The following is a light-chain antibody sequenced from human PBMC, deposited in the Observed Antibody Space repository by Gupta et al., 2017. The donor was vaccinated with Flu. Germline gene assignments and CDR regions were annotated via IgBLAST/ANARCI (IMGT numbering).Light chain of an antibody. CDR2: DAS. CDR1: LYIGSY. CDR3: QQRTNWPKT. V-gene: IGKV3-11*01. J-gene: IGKJ1*01. Sequence: GERAILSCRASLYIGSYLAWYQQRPGQAPRLLISDASNTATGIPARFRGSGSGTDFTLTISNLEPEDVAVYYCQQRTNWPKTFGQGTRVEIK.